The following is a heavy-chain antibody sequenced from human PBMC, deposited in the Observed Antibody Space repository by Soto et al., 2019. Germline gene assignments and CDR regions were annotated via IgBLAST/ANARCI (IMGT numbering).Heavy chain of an antibody. CDR2: IYYSGST. Sequence: ASETLSLTCTVSGGSISSYYWSWIRQPPGKGLEWIGYIYYSGSTNYNPSLKSRVTISVDTSKNQFSLKLSSVTAADTAVYYCAGDSAYYYGSGSYRDYYYYMDVWGKGTTVTVSS. CDR1: GGSISSYY. D-gene: IGHD3-10*01. CDR3: AGDSAYYYGSGSYRDYYYYMDV. V-gene: IGHV4-59*01. J-gene: IGHJ6*03.